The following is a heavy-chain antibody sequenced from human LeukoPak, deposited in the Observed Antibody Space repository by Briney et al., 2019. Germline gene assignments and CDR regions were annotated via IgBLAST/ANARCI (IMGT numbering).Heavy chain of an antibody. J-gene: IGHJ6*02. D-gene: IGHD3-22*01. Sequence: GGSLRLSRAASGFTFSSYWMHWVRQAPGKGLVWVSRINSDGSSTSYADSVKGRFTISRDNAKSTLYLQMNSLRAEDTAVYYCARVRGSGYYYYYYGMDVWGQGTTVTVSS. V-gene: IGHV3-74*01. CDR3: ARVRGSGYYYYYYGMDV. CDR1: GFTFSSYW. CDR2: INSDGSST.